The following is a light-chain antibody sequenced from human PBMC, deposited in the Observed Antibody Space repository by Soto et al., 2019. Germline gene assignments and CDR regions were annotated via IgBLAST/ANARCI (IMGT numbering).Light chain of an antibody. J-gene: IGKJ5*01. V-gene: IGKV1-39*01. CDR1: QSISSW. Sequence: DIRMTQSASTLSASVGDRVTITCRASQSISSWLAWYQQKPGKAPKLLIYAASSLQSGVPSRFSGSGSGTDFTLTISSLQPEDFATYYCQQSYSTPYTFGQGTRLEIK. CDR3: QQSYSTPYT. CDR2: AAS.